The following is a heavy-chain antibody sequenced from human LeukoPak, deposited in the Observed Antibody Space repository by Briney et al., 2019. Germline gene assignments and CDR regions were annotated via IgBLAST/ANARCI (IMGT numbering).Heavy chain of an antibody. CDR1: GYSFTSYW. D-gene: IGHD3-3*01. Sequence: GESLKISCKGSGYSFTSYWIGWVRQMPGKGLEWMGIIYPGDSDTRYSPSFQGQVTISADKSISTAYLQWSSLKASDTAMYYCARRSYDFRSGYYNYFDYWGQGTLVTVSS. V-gene: IGHV5-51*01. J-gene: IGHJ4*02. CDR3: ARRSYDFRSGYYNYFDY. CDR2: IYPGDSDT.